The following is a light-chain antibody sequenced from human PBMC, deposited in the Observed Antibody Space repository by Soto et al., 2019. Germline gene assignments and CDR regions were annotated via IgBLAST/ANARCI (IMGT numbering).Light chain of an antibody. Sequence: DIQMTQSPSSLSASVGDRVTITCRASQSIKNYLNWYQQKPGKAPKLLIYTASTLQRGVPSRFSGSGSGTEFTLTISSLQPEDFATYYCQQSDLTPNTFGPGTKVDIK. V-gene: IGKV1-39*01. CDR2: TAS. J-gene: IGKJ3*01. CDR1: QSIKNY. CDR3: QQSDLTPNT.